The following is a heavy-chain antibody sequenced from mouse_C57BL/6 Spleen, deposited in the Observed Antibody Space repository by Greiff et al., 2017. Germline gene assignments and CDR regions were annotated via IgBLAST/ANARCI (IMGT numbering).Heavy chain of an antibody. CDR1: GYTFTSYW. CDR3: AREGGNYVYYFDY. CDR2: INPSNGGT. V-gene: IGHV1-53*01. D-gene: IGHD2-1*01. J-gene: IGHJ2*01. Sequence: VQLQQPGTELVKPGASVKLSCKASGYTFTSYWMHWVKQRPGQCLEWIGNINPSNGGTNYNEKFKSKATLTVDKSSSTAYMQLSSLTSEDSAVYYCAREGGNYVYYFDYWGQGTTLTVSS.